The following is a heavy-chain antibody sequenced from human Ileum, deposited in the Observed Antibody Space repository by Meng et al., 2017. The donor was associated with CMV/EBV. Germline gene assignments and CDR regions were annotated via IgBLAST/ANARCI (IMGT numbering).Heavy chain of an antibody. D-gene: IGHD3-10*01. CDR3: VRNYGSGNWNFFHY. Sequence: QGQLQESGPGLVKTSETLSLTCYVSGGSISNYYWSWIRQPAGKGLEWIAHIYTGGTTNYNPSLKSRVTMSVDTSRNQFSLKLTSVTAADTAVYYCVRNYGSGNWNFFHYWGQGTLVTVSS. J-gene: IGHJ4*02. CDR2: IYTGGTT. CDR1: GGSISNYY. V-gene: IGHV4-4*07.